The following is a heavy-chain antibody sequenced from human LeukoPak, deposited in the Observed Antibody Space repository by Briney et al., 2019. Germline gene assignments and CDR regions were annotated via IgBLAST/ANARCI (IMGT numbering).Heavy chain of an antibody. Sequence: GGSLRLSCAASGFTFSSYGMHWVRQAPGKGLEWGAAISYDGSNKYYADSVKGRFTISRDNSKNTLYLQMTSLRAEDTAVYYCARDTGSPTYYFDYWGQGTLVTVSS. CDR2: ISYDGSNK. J-gene: IGHJ4*02. CDR3: ARDTGSPTYYFDY. D-gene: IGHD3-10*01. V-gene: IGHV3-30*03. CDR1: GFTFSSYG.